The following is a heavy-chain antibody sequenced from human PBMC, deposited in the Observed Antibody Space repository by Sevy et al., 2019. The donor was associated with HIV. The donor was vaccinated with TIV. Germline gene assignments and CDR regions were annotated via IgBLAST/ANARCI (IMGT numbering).Heavy chain of an antibody. CDR1: GGSISGHH. CDR2: VFSSGNT. J-gene: IGHJ4*02. D-gene: IGHD3-9*01. CDR3: ARSGVLGFFDLGFDA. Sequence: SETLSLTCSVSGGSISGHHWSWIRRPPGKGLQWVGCVFSSGNTKYNPSLKSRVTISPDTSNSQFSLKLTSATTADTAVYYCARSGVLGFFDLGFDAWGQGTLVTVSS. V-gene: IGHV4-59*11.